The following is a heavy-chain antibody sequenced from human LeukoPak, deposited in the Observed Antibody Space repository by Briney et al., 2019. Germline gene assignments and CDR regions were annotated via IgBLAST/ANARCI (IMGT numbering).Heavy chain of an antibody. CDR1: GFTFSSYG. Sequence: PGGSLRLSCAASGFTFSSYGIHWVRQAPGKGLEWVAFIRYDGSNKYYADSVKGRFTISRDNSKNTLYLQMNSLRAEDTAVYYCARNGYYYGSGSYYYYYYMDVWGKGTTVTISS. D-gene: IGHD3-10*01. CDR3: ARNGYYYGSGSYYYYYYMDV. CDR2: IRYDGSNK. J-gene: IGHJ6*03. V-gene: IGHV3-30*02.